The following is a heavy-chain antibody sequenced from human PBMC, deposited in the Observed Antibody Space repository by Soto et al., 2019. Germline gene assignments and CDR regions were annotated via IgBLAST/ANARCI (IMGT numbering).Heavy chain of an antibody. CDR1: GFTFSGSA. Sequence: HPGGSLRLSCAASGFTFSGSAMHWVRQASGKGLEWVGRIRSKANSYATAYAASVKGRFTISRDDSKNTAYLQMNSLKTEDTAVYYCTRRNYDFWSGYPIDNWFDPWGQGTLVTVSS. CDR3: TRRNYDFWSGYPIDNWFDP. J-gene: IGHJ5*02. V-gene: IGHV3-73*01. CDR2: IRSKANSYAT. D-gene: IGHD3-3*01.